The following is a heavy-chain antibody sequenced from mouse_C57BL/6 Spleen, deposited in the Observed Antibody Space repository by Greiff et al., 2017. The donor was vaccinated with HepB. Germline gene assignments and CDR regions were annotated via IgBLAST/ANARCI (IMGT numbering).Heavy chain of an antibody. CDR1: GYTFTSYW. Sequence: QVQLQQPGAELVKPGASVKLSCKASGYTFTSYWMQWVKQRPGQGLEWIGEIDPSDSYTNYNQKFKGKATLTVDTSSSTAYMQLSSLTSEDSAVYYSARWDSAGYDFDYWGQGTTLTVSS. CDR3: ARWDSAGYDFDY. V-gene: IGHV1-50*01. J-gene: IGHJ2*01. D-gene: IGHD3-2*02. CDR2: IDPSDSYT.